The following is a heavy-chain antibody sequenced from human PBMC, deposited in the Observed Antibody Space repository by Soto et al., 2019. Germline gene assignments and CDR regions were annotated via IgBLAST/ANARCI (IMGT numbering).Heavy chain of an antibody. CDR1: GFTFSDYY. D-gene: IGHD6-6*01. CDR3: ARGPSSSPPY. V-gene: IGHV3-11*04. J-gene: IGHJ4*02. Sequence: GGSLRLSCAASGFTFSDYYMSWIRQAPGKGLEWVSYISSSGSTIYYAESVKGRFTTSRDNAQKSLYLQMNSLRVEDTAVYYCARGPSSSPPYWGQGTLVTVSS. CDR2: ISSSGSTI.